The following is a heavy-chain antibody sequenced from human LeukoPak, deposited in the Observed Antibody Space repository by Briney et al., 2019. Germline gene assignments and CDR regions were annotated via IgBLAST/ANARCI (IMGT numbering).Heavy chain of an antibody. CDR2: IIPIFGTA. CDR3: ARDLGYCSGGSCFDY. Sequence: SVKVSCKASGGTYNNYAITWVRQAPGQGLEWMGGIIPIFGTANYAQKFQGRVTITTDESTSTAYMELSSLRSEDTAVYYCARDLGYCSGGSCFDYWGQGTLVTVSS. D-gene: IGHD2-15*01. J-gene: IGHJ4*02. V-gene: IGHV1-69*05. CDR1: GGTYNNYA.